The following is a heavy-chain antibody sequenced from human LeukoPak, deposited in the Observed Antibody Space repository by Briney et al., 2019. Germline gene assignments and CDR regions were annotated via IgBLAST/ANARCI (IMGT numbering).Heavy chain of an antibody. Sequence: AALRVSCKASGYTFTRYYTHWVRQAPGQGLEWMGIINPSGGSINYAQKFEGRFTMTRDTSTSTVYMELSSLRSEDTAVYYCARDRYSSSYENYYFEYWGQGTLVTVAS. J-gene: IGHJ4*02. CDR2: INPSGGSI. CDR3: ARDRYSSSYENYYFEY. V-gene: IGHV1-46*01. CDR1: GYTFTRYY. D-gene: IGHD6-6*01.